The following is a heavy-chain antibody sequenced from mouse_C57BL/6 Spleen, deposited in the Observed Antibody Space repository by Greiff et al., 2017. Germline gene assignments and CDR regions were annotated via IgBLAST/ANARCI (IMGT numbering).Heavy chain of an antibody. CDR2: IDPSDSYT. Sequence: QVQLQQPGAELVRPGTSVKLSCKASGYTFTSYWMHWVKQRPGQGLEWIGVIDPSDSYTNYNQKFKGKATLTVDTPSSTAYMQLSSLTSEDAAVYYCAKDHYFDYWGQGTTLTVSS. CDR1: GYTFTSYW. V-gene: IGHV1-59*01. J-gene: IGHJ2*01. CDR3: AKDHYFDY.